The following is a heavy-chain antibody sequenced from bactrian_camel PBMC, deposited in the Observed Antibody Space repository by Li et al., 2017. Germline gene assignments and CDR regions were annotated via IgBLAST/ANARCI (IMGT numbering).Heavy chain of an antibody. Sequence: HVQLVESGGGSVQSGGSLRLTCTASGYASAIKCWGWFRQAPGKEREGIAAIYSGGGSTYYADSVKGRFTISQNNAKNTVYLQMNTLKSEDTAIYYCAAIPCPPYDLDMFFSYPGMNYYGRGTQVTVS. D-gene: IGHD1*01. V-gene: IGHV3S54*01. J-gene: IGHJ4*01. CDR1: GYASAIKC. CDR3: AAIPCPPYDLDMFFSYPGMNY. CDR2: IYSGGGST.